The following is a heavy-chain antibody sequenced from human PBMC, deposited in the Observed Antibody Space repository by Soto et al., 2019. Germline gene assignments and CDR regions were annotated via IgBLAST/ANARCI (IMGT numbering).Heavy chain of an antibody. Sequence: SETLSLTCAVYGGSFSDYYWSWIRQAPGKGLEWIGEINHSGRTNYNPSLKSRVTISIDTSKNQFSLKLSSVTAADTAVYYCARGRATAPTQYYFDYWGQGTLVTVSS. D-gene: IGHD5-12*01. J-gene: IGHJ4*02. V-gene: IGHV4-34*01. CDR3: ARGRATAPTQYYFDY. CDR2: INHSGRT. CDR1: GGSFSDYY.